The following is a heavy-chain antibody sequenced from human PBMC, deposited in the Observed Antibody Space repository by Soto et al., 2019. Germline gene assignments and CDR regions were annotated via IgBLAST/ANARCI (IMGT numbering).Heavy chain of an antibody. D-gene: IGHD1-1*01. CDR1: GGSISTVGHY. J-gene: IGHJ4*02. CDR2: IYHTGST. Sequence: SETLSLTCSVSGGSISTVGHYWTWIRQPPGKGLEWIGSIYHTGSTYYSKSLRSRLTMSVDTSKSQFSLGLSSVTAADTAVYYCARATGTLRSRNCDYWGQGSLVTVSS. V-gene: IGHV4-31*03. CDR3: ARATGTLRSRNCDY.